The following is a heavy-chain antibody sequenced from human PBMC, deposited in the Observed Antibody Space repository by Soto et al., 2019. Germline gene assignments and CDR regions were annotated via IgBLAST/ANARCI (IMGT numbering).Heavy chain of an antibody. CDR3: ASLPPSVEMATTIGDY. V-gene: IGHV1-69*06. CDR2: IIPIFGTA. D-gene: IGHD5-12*01. CDR1: GGTFSSYA. J-gene: IGHJ4*02. Sequence: QVQLVQSGAEVKKPGSSVKVSCKASGGTFSSYAISWVRQAPGQGLEWMGGIIPIFGTANYAQKFQVRVTITADKSTSTAYMELSSLRSEDTAVYYCASLPPSVEMATTIGDYWGQGTLVTVSS.